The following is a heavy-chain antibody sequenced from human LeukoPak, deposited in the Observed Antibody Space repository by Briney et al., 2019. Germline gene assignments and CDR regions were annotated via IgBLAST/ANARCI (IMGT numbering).Heavy chain of an antibody. CDR1: GGSISSSNW. D-gene: IGHD3-10*01. J-gene: IGHJ6*03. CDR2: IYHSGST. V-gene: IGHV4-4*02. Sequence: SETLSLTCAVSGGSISSSNWWSWVRQPPGKGLEWIGEIYHSGSTNYNPSLKSRVTISVDKSKNQFSLKLSSVTAADTAVYYCARKARGITMVRGVIYYYYYMDVWGKGTTVTVSS. CDR3: ARKARGITMVRGVIYYYYYMDV.